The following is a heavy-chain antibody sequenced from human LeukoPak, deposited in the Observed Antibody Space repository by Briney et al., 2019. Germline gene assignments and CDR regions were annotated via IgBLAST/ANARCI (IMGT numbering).Heavy chain of an antibody. CDR1: GYTFTSYD. J-gene: IGHJ4*02. CDR3: ARWTEVGAIDY. Sequence: ASVKVSCKASGYTFTSYDINWVRQATGQGLEWMGWMNPNSGNTGYAQKFQGRVTMTTDTSTSTAYMELRSLRSDDTAVYYCARWTEVGAIDYWGQGTLVTVSS. CDR2: MNPNSGNT. D-gene: IGHD1-26*01. V-gene: IGHV1-8*01.